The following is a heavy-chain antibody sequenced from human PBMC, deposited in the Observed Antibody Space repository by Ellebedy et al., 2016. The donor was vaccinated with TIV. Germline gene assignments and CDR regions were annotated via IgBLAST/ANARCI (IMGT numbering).Heavy chain of an antibody. D-gene: IGHD6-13*01. CDR3: AADRSISWYFF. CDR2: IYSTWNK. V-gene: IGHV4-39*07. Sequence: MPSETLSLTCTVSGDSMSSRNLYWGWVRQAPGEGLQWIGSIYSTWNKYYNPSLESRVSMSIDTSKNQFSLKLTSMTAADTAVYYCAADRSISWYFFWGQGTLVTVSS. CDR1: GDSMSSRNLY. J-gene: IGHJ4*02.